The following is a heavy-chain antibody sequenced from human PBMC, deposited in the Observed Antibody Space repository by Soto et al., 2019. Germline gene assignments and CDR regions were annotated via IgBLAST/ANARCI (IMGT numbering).Heavy chain of an antibody. V-gene: IGHV3-21*06. D-gene: IGHD2-2*02. CDR2: ISSTSSVI. Sequence: EVQLVESGGGLVKPGGSLRLSCVDSGFTFRSYSMNWFRQAPGKGLEWVASISSTSSVIWYADSLKGRFTISRDNAKNSLFLQMDSLRADDTAVYYCLRGGRGYTRDDVLDAWGHGTMVTVSS. CDR3: LRGGRGYTRDDVLDA. J-gene: IGHJ3*01. CDR1: GFTFRSYS.